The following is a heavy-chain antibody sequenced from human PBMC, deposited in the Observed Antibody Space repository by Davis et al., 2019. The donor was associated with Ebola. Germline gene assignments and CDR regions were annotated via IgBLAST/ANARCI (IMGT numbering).Heavy chain of an antibody. V-gene: IGHV1-69*04. CDR2: IIPILGIA. D-gene: IGHD3-9*01. J-gene: IGHJ4*02. CDR1: GGTFSSYA. Sequence: SVKVSCKASGGTFSSYAISWVRQAPGQGLEWMGRIIPILGIANYAQKFQGRVTMTTDTSTSTAYMELRSLRSDDTAVYYCARDSNRYRKHIDYWGQGTLVTVSS. CDR3: ARDSNRYRKHIDY.